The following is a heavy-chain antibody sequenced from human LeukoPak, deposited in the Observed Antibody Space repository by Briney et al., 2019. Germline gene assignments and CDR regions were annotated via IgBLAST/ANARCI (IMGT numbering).Heavy chain of an antibody. V-gene: IGHV5-51*01. J-gene: IGHJ3*02. Sequence: GESLKISCKGSGYSFTSYWIGWVRQMPGKGLEWMGIIYPGDSDTRYSPSFQGQVTISADKSISTAYLQWSSLKASDTAMYYCARHKHAIFYYDEDAFDIWGQGTMVTVSS. CDR2: IYPGDSDT. CDR3: ARHKHAIFYYDEDAFDI. CDR1: GYSFTSYW. D-gene: IGHD2-8*01.